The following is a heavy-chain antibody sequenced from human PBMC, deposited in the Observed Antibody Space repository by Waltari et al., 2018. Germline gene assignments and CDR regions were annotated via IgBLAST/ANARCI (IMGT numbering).Heavy chain of an antibody. D-gene: IGHD3-3*01. V-gene: IGHV4-34*01. CDR2: INHSGST. Sequence: QVQLQQWGAGLLKPSETLSLTCAVYGGSFSGYYWSWIRQPPGKGLEWIGEINHSGSTNYNPSLKSLVTISVDTSKNQFSLKLSSVTAADTAVYYCAGGGWSGYKDYWGQGTLVTVSS. CDR1: GGSFSGYY. CDR3: AGGGWSGYKDY. J-gene: IGHJ4*02.